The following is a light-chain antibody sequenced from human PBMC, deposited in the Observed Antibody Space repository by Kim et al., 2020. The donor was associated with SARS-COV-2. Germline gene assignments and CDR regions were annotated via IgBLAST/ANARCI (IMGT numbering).Light chain of an antibody. CDR1: SLRSYY. CDR2: GKN. J-gene: IGLJ2*01. CDR3: NSRDSSGNRLV. Sequence: ALGQTVRITCQGDSLRSYYGSWYQQKPGQAPVLVIYGKNNRPSGIPDRFSGSSSGNTASLTITGAQAEDEADYYCNSRDSSGNRLVFGGGTQLTVL. V-gene: IGLV3-19*01.